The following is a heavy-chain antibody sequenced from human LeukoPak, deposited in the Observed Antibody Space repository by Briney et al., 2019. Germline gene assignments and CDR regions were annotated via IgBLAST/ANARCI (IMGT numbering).Heavy chain of an antibody. CDR2: IYYSGST. Sequence: PSETLSLTCTVSGGSISSGDYYWSWIRQPPGKGLEWIGYIYYSGSTYYNPSLMSRVTMSVHTSKNQFSLKLSSVIAADTAVYYCARGGTNFDYWGQGTLVTVSS. J-gene: IGHJ4*02. CDR1: GGSISSGDYY. V-gene: IGHV4-30-4*01. D-gene: IGHD3-16*01. CDR3: ARGGTNFDY.